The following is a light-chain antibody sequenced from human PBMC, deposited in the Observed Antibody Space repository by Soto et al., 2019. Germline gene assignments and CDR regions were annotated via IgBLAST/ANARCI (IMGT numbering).Light chain of an antibody. J-gene: IGLJ1*01. Sequence: QSVLTQPPSVSGSPGQSVTISCTGTSSDVGSYNRVSWYHQPPGTAPKLIIYEVTNRPSGVPDRFSGSKSGNTASLTISGLQAEDEADYYCSSYTISSPYVFGTGTKVTVL. V-gene: IGLV2-18*02. CDR3: SSYTISSPYV. CDR1: SSDVGSYNR. CDR2: EVT.